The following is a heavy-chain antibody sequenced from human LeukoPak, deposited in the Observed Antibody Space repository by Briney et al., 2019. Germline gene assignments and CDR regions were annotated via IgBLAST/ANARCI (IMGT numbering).Heavy chain of an antibody. J-gene: IGHJ4*02. Sequence: PSETLSLTCTVSGGSICSYYWSWLRQPPGKGLEWIGYIYYSGSTNYNPSLKSRVTISVDTSKNQFSLKLSSVTAADTAVYYCARALRSLRSYYFDYWGQGTLVTVSS. CDR2: IYYSGST. CDR1: GGSICSYY. CDR3: ARALRSLRSYYFDY. D-gene: IGHD4-17*01. V-gene: IGHV4-59*01.